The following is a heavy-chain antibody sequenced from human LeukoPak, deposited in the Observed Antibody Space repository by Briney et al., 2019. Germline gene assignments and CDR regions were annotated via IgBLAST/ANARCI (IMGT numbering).Heavy chain of an antibody. V-gene: IGHV4-61*01. Sequence: SETLSLTCTVSGGSVSSGSYYWSWIRQPPGKGLEWIGYIYYSGSTNYNPSLKSRVTISVDTSKNQFSLKLSSVTAADTAVYYCAREAVGDHYGSGSDAFDKWGQGTMVTVSS. CDR3: AREAVGDHYGSGSDAFDK. CDR1: GGSVSSGSYY. D-gene: IGHD3-10*01. J-gene: IGHJ3*02. CDR2: IYYSGST.